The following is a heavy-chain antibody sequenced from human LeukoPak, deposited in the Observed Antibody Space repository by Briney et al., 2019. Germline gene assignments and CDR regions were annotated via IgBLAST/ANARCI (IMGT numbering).Heavy chain of an antibody. V-gene: IGHV4-31*03. Sequence: SETLSLTCTVSGGSISSGGYYWSWIRQHPGKGLEWIGYIYYSGSTYYNPSPKSRVTISVDTSKNQFSLKLSSVTAADTAVCYCARTSLYCSSTSCYTSGFDYWGQGTLVTVSS. CDR1: GGSISSGGYY. D-gene: IGHD2-2*02. J-gene: IGHJ4*02. CDR3: ARTSLYCSSTSCYTSGFDY. CDR2: IYYSGST.